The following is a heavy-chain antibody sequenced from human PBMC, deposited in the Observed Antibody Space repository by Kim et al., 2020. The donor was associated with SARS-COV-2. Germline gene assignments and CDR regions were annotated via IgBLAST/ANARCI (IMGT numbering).Heavy chain of an antibody. V-gene: IGHV3-30*02. Sequence: DSVKGRFTISRDNSKNTLYLQMNSLRAEDTAVYYCAKGRIGALVSVRFDYWGQGTLVTVSS. CDR3: AKGRIGALVSVRFDY. D-gene: IGHD2-15*01. J-gene: IGHJ4*02.